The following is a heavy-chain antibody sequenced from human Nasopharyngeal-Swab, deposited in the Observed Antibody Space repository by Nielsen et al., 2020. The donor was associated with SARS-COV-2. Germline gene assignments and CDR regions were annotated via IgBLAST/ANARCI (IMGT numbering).Heavy chain of an antibody. V-gene: IGHV3-21*01. J-gene: IGHJ3*02. CDR2: ISSSSSYI. CDR3: ARGGIVPVRGAFDI. CDR1: GFTFSSYS. D-gene: IGHD2-2*01. Sequence: GESLKISSAASGFTFSSYSMNWVRQAPGKGLEWVSSISSSSSYIYYADSVKGRFTISRDNAKNSLYLQMNSLRAEDTAVYYCARGGIVPVRGAFDIWGQGTMVTVSS.